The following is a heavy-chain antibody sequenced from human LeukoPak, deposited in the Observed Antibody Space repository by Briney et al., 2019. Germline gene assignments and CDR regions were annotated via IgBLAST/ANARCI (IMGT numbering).Heavy chain of an antibody. V-gene: IGHV1-8*01. CDR2: MNPNSGNT. Sequence: GASVKVSCKASGYTFTSYDINWVRQATGQGLEWMGWMNPNSGNTGYAQKFQGRVTMTRNTSISTAYMELSSLRSEDTAVYYCARGQNYYGSGSLGGDLTVEDVWGKGTTGTVSS. CDR3: ARGQNYYGSGSLGGDLTVEDV. CDR1: GYTFTSYD. J-gene: IGHJ6*04. D-gene: IGHD3-10*01.